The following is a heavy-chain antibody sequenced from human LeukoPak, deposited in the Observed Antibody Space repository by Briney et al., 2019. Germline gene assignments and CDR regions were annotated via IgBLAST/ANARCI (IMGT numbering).Heavy chain of an antibody. CDR3: ARSLGYYDSSGYYYLDY. Sequence: GGSLRLSCAASGFTFSDYYMSWIRRAPGKGLEWVSYISSSGSTIYYADSVKGRFTISRDNAKNPLYLQMNSLRAEDTAVYYCARSLGYYDSSGYYYLDYWGQGTLVTVSS. CDR2: ISSSGSTI. D-gene: IGHD3-22*01. V-gene: IGHV3-11*01. CDR1: GFTFSDYY. J-gene: IGHJ4*02.